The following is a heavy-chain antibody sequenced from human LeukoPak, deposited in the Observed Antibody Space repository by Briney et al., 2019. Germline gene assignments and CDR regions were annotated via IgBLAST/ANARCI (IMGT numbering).Heavy chain of an antibody. CDR1: VFSFTNYW. CDR3: VRQGGMATIGY. D-gene: IGHD5-24*01. CDR2: IYPGDSDT. Sequence: GESLKISCKASVFSFTNYWIAWVRQMPGEGLEWMGSIYPGDSDTRYNPSFQGHVTISADRSIKTAYLQWSSLKASDTAMYYCVRQGGMATIGYWGQGTLVTVSS. J-gene: IGHJ4*02. V-gene: IGHV5-51*01.